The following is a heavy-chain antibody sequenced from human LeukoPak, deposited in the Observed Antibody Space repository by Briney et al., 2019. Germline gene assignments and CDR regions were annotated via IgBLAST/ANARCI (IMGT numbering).Heavy chain of an antibody. CDR2: ISGSGGST. D-gene: IGHD3-22*01. Sequence: GGSLRLSCAASGLTFSSYAMSWVRQAPGKGLEWVSAISGSGGSTYYADSVKGRFTISRDNAKNSLYLQMNSLRAEDTAVYYCARTRRFTMIVVVGDVFDIWGQGTLVTVSS. V-gene: IGHV3-23*01. CDR3: ARTRRFTMIVVVGDVFDI. J-gene: IGHJ3*02. CDR1: GLTFSSYA.